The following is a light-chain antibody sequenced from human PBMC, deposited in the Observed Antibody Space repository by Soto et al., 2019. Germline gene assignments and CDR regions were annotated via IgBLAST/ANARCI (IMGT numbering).Light chain of an antibody. V-gene: IGKV4-1*01. Sequence: DIVMTQSPDSLAVSLGERATVNCKSSLSVLSRSNNKNYLAWYQQKPGQSPKLLISWAFTRETGVPDRFSGRGAGDRFPPHIHSLAAEDFAIYYCQQYLNQPYTFGQGNKGEIK. CDR3: QQYLNQPYT. CDR2: WAF. J-gene: IGKJ1*01. CDR1: LSVLSRSNNKNY.